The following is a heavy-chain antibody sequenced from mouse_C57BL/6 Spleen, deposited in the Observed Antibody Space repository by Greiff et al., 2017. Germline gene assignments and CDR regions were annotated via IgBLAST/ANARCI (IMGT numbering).Heavy chain of an antibody. V-gene: IGHV1-64*01. CDR2: IHPNSGST. Sequence: VQLQQSGAELVKPGASVKLSCKASGYTFTSYWMHWVKQRPGQGLEWIGMIHPNSGSTNYNEKFKSKATLTVDKSSSTAYMQLSSLTSEDSAVYYCARRYGSPYYFDYWGQGTTLTVSS. CDR3: ARRYGSPYYFDY. J-gene: IGHJ2*01. D-gene: IGHD1-1*01. CDR1: GYTFTSYW.